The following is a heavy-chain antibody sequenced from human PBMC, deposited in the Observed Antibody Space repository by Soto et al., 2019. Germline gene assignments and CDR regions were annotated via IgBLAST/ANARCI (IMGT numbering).Heavy chain of an antibody. CDR2: IRNKANSFAT. V-gene: IGHV3-73*01. Sequence: EVQLVESGGGLVQPGGSLKLSCAASGFTFSGSAMHWVRQASGKGLEWIGHIRNKANSFATAYAASVKGRFTIYRDDSKNTAYLQMNSLKSEDTAVYYCTILSGRSASWGQGTLVTVSS. CDR3: TILSGRSAS. J-gene: IGHJ5*01. CDR1: GFTFSGSA. D-gene: IGHD1-26*01.